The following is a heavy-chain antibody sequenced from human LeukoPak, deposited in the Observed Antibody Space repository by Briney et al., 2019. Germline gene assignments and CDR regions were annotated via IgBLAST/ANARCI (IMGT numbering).Heavy chain of an antibody. CDR3: AGVAEDSSGWYDY. Sequence: SETLSLTCAVYGGSFSGYYWSWIRQPPGKGLEWIGEINHSGSTNYNPSLKSRVTISVDTSKNQFSLKLSSVTAADTAVYYCAGVAEDSSGWYDYWGQGTLVTVSS. V-gene: IGHV4-34*01. CDR2: INHSGST. D-gene: IGHD6-19*01. CDR1: GGSFSGYY. J-gene: IGHJ4*02.